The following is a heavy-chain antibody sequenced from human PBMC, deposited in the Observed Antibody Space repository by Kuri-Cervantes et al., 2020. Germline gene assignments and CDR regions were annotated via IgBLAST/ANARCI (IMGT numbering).Heavy chain of an antibody. V-gene: IGHV1-69*05. Sequence: SVKVSCKASGGTFSSYAISWVRQAPGQGLEWMGGIIPIFGTANYAQKFQGRVTITTDESTSTAYMELSSLRSEDTAVYYCARGDGSGIPGPLYYYYMDVWGKGTTVTVSS. D-gene: IGHD3-10*01. CDR2: IIPIFGTA. CDR3: ARGDGSGIPGPLYYYYMDV. J-gene: IGHJ6*03. CDR1: GGTFSSYA.